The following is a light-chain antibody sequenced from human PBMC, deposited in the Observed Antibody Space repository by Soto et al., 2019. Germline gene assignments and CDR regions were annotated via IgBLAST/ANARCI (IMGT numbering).Light chain of an antibody. CDR2: DVT. Sequence: RGGCRTPEKKNTVSCPGTSSDVGAYSFVSWYQQHPGKAPKLILDDVTERPAGVPDRFSGSKSGDTASLTISGLQTEDESFFFCATSAGRHIYSVLGTRTKSPS. CDR3: ATSAGRHIYSV. V-gene: IGLV2-11*01. J-gene: IGLJ1*01. CDR1: SSDVGAYSF.